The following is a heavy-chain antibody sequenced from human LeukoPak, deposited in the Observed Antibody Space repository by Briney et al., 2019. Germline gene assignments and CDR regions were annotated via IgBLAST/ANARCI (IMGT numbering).Heavy chain of an antibody. CDR2: INHSGST. D-gene: IGHD2-2*01. V-gene: IGHV4-34*08. J-gene: IGHJ3*02. CDR3: PIVVVPAAAGGAFDI. CDR1: GFTFSDYY. Sequence: LRLSCAASGFTFSDYYMSWIRQPPGKGLEWIGEINHSGSTNYNPSLKSRVTISVDTSKNQFSLKLSSVTAADTAVYYCPIVVVPAAAGGAFDIWGQGTMVTVSS.